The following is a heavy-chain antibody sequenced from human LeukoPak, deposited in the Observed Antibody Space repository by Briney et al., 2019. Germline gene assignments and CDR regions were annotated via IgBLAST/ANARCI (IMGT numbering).Heavy chain of an antibody. CDR2: IWYDGSIQ. V-gene: IGHV3-33*08. CDR3: ARDKSWYFDY. D-gene: IGHD6-13*01. Sequence: GGSLRLSCAASGFTFSSYAMHWVRQAPGKGLEWVAVIWYDGSIQYYADSVQGRFTISRDSSENTLYLQMNSLRAEDAAVYYCARDKSWYFDYWGQGTLVTVSS. CDR1: GFTFSSYA. J-gene: IGHJ4*02.